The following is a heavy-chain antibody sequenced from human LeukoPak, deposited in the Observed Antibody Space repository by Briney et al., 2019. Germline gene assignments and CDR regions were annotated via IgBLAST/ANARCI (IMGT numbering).Heavy chain of an antibody. J-gene: IGHJ4*02. CDR1: GFTFSSYG. Sequence: GGSLRLSCAASGFTFSSYGMSWVRQAPGKGLEWVSAISGSGGSTYYTNPVKGRFTISRDNYKKTLDLEMSSLRGEDTAVYYCAKGSGDYPDNFDSWGQGTLVTVSS. D-gene: IGHD3-3*01. CDR2: ISGSGGST. V-gene: IGHV3-23*01. CDR3: AKGSGDYPDNFDS.